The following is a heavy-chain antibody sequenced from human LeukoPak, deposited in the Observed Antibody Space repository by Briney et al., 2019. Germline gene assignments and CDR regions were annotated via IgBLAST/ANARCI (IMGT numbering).Heavy chain of an antibody. CDR3: AKDIAQQWLLDY. CDR1: GFTFDDYA. CDR2: ISGDGDST. D-gene: IGHD6-19*01. Sequence: PGGSLRLSCAASGFTFDDYAMHWVRQAPGKGPEWVSLISGDGDSTYYADSVKGRFTISRDNSKNSLYLQMNSLRTEDTALYYCAKDIAQQWLLDYWGQGTLVTVSS. V-gene: IGHV3-43*02. J-gene: IGHJ4*02.